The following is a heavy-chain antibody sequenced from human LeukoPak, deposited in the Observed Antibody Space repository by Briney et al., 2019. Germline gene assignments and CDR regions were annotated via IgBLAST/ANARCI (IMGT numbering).Heavy chain of an antibody. J-gene: IGHJ4*02. CDR2: ISSSGGST. CDR3: AKVKGSEGYCSITSCLADY. CDR1: GFTFSNYA. Sequence: GGSLTLSCAASGFTFSNYAMSWVRQAPGRGLEWVSAISSSGGSTYYADSVKGRFTISRDNSKNTLSLQLNSLRSEDTALYYCAKVKGSEGYCSITSCLADYWGQGTLVTVSS. D-gene: IGHD2-2*01. V-gene: IGHV3-23*01.